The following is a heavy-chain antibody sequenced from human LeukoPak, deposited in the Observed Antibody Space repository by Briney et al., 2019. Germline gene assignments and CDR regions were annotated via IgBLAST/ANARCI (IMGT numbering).Heavy chain of an antibody. Sequence: SGGSLRLSCAASGFTFSSYAMSWVRQAPGKGLEWVSAISGSGGSTYYADSVNGRFTISRDNSKNTLYLQMNSLGAEDTAVYYCAKGLRFWFDPWGQGTLVTVSS. J-gene: IGHJ5*02. CDR1: GFTFSSYA. D-gene: IGHD3-16*01. CDR3: AKGLRFWFDP. V-gene: IGHV3-23*01. CDR2: ISGSGGST.